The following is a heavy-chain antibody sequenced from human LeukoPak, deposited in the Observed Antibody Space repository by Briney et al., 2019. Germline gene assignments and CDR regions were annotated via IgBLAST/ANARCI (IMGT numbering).Heavy chain of an antibody. CDR2: INPNSGDT. CDR1: GYTFTSYA. D-gene: IGHD2-15*01. V-gene: IGHV1-2*02. CDR3: ARGPLEYCSGGTCYSGRNWFDP. J-gene: IGHJ5*02. Sequence: ASVKVSCKASGYTFTSYAMNWVRQAPGQGLEWMGWINPNSGDTNYAQKFQGRVTMTRDTSISTVYMELRRLRYDDTAAYYCARGPLEYCSGGTCYSGRNWFDPWGQGTLVTVSS.